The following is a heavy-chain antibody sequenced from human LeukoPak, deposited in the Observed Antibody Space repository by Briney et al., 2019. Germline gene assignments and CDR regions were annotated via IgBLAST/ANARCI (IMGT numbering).Heavy chain of an antibody. D-gene: IGHD5-18*01. Sequence: GGSLRLSCAASGFTFSSYSMNWVRQAPGKGLEWVSSISSSSSYIYYADSVKGRFTISRDNAKDSLYLQMNSLRAEDTAVYFCARDRGYSSVFDYWGQGTLVTVSS. J-gene: IGHJ4*02. CDR3: ARDRGYSSVFDY. CDR1: GFTFSSYS. CDR2: ISSSSSYI. V-gene: IGHV3-21*01.